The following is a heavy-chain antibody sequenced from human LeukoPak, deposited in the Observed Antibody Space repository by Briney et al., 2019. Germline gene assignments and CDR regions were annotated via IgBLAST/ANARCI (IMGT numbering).Heavy chain of an antibody. V-gene: IGHV4-59*10. CDR1: GFTFTSYS. CDR2: IHASGST. J-gene: IGHJ4*02. Sequence: GSLRLSCAASGFTFTSYSMNWVRQAPGKGLEWIGRIHASGSTDYNPSLKSRVTMSVDTSKNQFSLKVNSVTAADTAVYYCARGPPPDFDYWGQGTLVTVSS. CDR3: ARGPPPDFDY.